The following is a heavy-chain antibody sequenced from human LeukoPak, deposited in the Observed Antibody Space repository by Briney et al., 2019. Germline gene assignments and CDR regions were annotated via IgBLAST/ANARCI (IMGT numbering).Heavy chain of an antibody. CDR3: ARVSYDSSSLQDDY. V-gene: IGHV1-8*02. J-gene: IGHJ4*02. CDR2: MNPNSGNT. Sequence: ASVKVSCKASGGTFSSYAINWVRQATGQGLEWMGWMNPNSGNTGYAQKFQGRVTMTRNTSISTAYMELSSLRSEDTAVYYCARVSYDSSSLQDDYWGQGTLVTVSS. D-gene: IGHD3-22*01. CDR1: GGTFSSYA.